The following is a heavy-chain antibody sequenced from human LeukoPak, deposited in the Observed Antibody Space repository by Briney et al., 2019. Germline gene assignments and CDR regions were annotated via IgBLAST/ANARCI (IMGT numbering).Heavy chain of an antibody. J-gene: IGHJ5*02. CDR3: ARSTASSWFHGWFDP. Sequence: SETLSLTCAVYGGSFSGYYWSWLRQPPGKGLEWIGEINHSGSTNYNPSLTSRVTISVDTSKNQFSLKLSSVTAADTAVYYCARSTASSWFHGWFDPGGQGTLITVSA. CDR1: GGSFSGYY. D-gene: IGHD6-13*01. V-gene: IGHV4-34*01. CDR2: INHSGST.